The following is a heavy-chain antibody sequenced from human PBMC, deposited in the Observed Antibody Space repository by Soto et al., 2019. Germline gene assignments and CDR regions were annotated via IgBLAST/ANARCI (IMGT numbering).Heavy chain of an antibody. CDR2: ISSSSSYI. Sequence: PGGSLRLSCAASGFTFSSYSLHWVRQAPGKGLEWVSSISSSSSYIYYADAVKGRFTISRDNAKNSLYLQLNSLRAEDTAVYYCARLHNYNYYGAGGGMDVWGQGTTVTVAS. CDR3: ARLHNYNYYGAGGGMDV. D-gene: IGHD3-10*01. V-gene: IGHV3-21*01. J-gene: IGHJ6*02. CDR1: GFTFSSYS.